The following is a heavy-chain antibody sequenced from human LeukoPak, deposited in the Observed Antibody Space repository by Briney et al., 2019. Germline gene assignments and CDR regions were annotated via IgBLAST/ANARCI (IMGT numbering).Heavy chain of an antibody. CDR1: GGSISSGGYS. D-gene: IGHD3-3*01. CDR3: ARVTIQYYFDY. V-gene: IGHV4-30-2*01. CDR2: IYHSGST. J-gene: IGHJ4*02. Sequence: PSETLSLTCAVSGGSISSGGYSWSWIRQPPGKGLEWIGYIYHSGSTYYNPSLKSRVTISVDRSKNQFSLKLSSVTAADTAVYYCARVTIQYYFDYWGQGTLVTVSS.